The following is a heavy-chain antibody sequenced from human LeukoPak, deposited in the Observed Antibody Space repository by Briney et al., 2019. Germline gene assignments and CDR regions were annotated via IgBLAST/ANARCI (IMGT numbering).Heavy chain of an antibody. CDR2: INHSGST. D-gene: IGHD2-2*01. J-gene: IGHJ5*02. V-gene: IGHV4-34*01. CDR3: ARGGRSIVVVPAATSRFDP. CDR1: GGSFSGYY. Sequence: PSETLSLTCAVYGGSFSGYYWSWIRQPPGKRLEWIGEINHSGSTNYNPSLKSRVTISVDTSKNQFSLKLSSVTAADTAVYYCARGGRSIVVVPAATSRFDPWGQGTLVTVSS.